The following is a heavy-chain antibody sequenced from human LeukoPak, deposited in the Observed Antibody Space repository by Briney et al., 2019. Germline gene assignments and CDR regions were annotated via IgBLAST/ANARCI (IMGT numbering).Heavy chain of an antibody. J-gene: IGHJ4*02. Sequence: SETLSLTCAVYGGSFSGYYWSWIRQPPGKGLEWIGEINHSGSTNYNPSLKSRVTISVDTSKNQFSLKLSSVTAADTAVYYCARGYYYDSSGYYKRSSLDYWGQGTPVTVSS. CDR1: GGSFSGYY. V-gene: IGHV4-34*01. D-gene: IGHD3-22*01. CDR2: INHSGST. CDR3: ARGYYYDSSGYYKRSSLDY.